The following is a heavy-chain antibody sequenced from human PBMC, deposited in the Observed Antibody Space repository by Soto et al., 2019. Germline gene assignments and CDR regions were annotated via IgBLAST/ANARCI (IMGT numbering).Heavy chain of an antibody. V-gene: IGHV3-15*07. D-gene: IGHD3-22*01. J-gene: IGHJ4*01. CDR2: IKSKLDGGTT. CDR1: GFTFANAW. Sequence: GGSLRLSCAASGFTFANAWINWVRQAPGKGLEWVGRIKSKLDGGTTDFAASVKGRFAISRDDSTHMVYLQMTSLKTEDTAIYYCTTDSYMTTIVVRFDYWGHGTLVTVSS. CDR3: TTDSYMTTIVVRFDY.